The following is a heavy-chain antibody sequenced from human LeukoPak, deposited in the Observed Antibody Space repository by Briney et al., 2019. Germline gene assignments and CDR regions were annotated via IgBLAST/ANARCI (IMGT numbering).Heavy chain of an antibody. V-gene: IGHV3-23*01. CDR2: ISGSGGST. J-gene: IGHJ4*02. Sequence: GSLRLSCAASGFTFSSYAMSWVRQAPGKGLEWVSAISGSGGSTYYADSVKGRFTISRDNSKNTLYLQMNSLRAEDTAVYYCAKRTYYDFWSGYPDTEWGQGTLVTVSS. CDR3: AKRTYYDFWSGYPDTE. CDR1: GFTFSSYA. D-gene: IGHD3-3*01.